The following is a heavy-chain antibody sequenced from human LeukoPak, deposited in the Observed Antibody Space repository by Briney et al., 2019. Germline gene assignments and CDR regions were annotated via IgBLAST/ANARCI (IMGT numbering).Heavy chain of an antibody. Sequence: GESLRLSCAVSGFAVSDNFVSWVRQAPGKGLEWVSIIYSSGNTYYADSVKGRFTISRDNSQNTLYLQMNSLTPEDTAVYYCAGPYSTSTGSLDYWGQGTLVTVSS. CDR3: AGPYSTSTGSLDY. CDR2: IYSSGNT. D-gene: IGHD6-6*01. V-gene: IGHV3-66*02. J-gene: IGHJ4*02. CDR1: GFAVSDNF.